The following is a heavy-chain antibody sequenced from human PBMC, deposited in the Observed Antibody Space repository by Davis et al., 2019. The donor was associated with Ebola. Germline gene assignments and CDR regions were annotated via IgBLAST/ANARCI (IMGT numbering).Heavy chain of an antibody. CDR1: GGSISSYY. CDR2: IYYSGST. Sequence: SETLSLTCTVSGGSISSYYWSWIRQPPGKGLEWIGYIYYSGSTNYNPSLKSRVTKSVDTSKNQFSLKLSSVTAADTAVYYCARHQLYYYDSSGYSLGNWFDPWGQGTLVTVSS. D-gene: IGHD3-22*01. CDR3: ARHQLYYYDSSGYSLGNWFDP. V-gene: IGHV4-59*08. J-gene: IGHJ5*02.